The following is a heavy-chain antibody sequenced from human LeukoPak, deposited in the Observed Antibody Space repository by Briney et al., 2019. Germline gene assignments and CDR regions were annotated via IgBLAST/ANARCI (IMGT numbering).Heavy chain of an antibody. CDR1: GFTFSNYG. V-gene: IGHV3-30*18. Sequence: GRSLRLSCAASGFTFSNYGMHWVRQAPGKGLEWVAVISYDGSNKYYADSVRGRFTISRDNSKNTLYLQMNSLRAEDTAVYYCAKGQIAVAAPDAFDIWGQGTMVTVSS. J-gene: IGHJ3*02. CDR2: ISYDGSNK. D-gene: IGHD6-19*01. CDR3: AKGQIAVAAPDAFDI.